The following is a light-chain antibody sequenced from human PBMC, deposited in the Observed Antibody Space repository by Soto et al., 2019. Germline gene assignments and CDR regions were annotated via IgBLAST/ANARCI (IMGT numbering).Light chain of an antibody. CDR2: GNS. CDR1: SSNIGAHYD. J-gene: IGLJ1*01. CDR3: QSYDNSLSGYV. Sequence: QSVLTQPPSVSGAPGQRVTISCTGSSSNIGAHYDVNWYQHLPGTAPKLLIYGNSNRPSGVPDRFSGSKSGTSASLAITGLQAEDEADYYCQSYDNSLSGYVFGTGTKLTVL. V-gene: IGLV1-40*01.